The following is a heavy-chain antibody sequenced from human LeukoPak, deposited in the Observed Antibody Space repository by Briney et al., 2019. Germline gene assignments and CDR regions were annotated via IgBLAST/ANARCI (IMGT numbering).Heavy chain of an antibody. CDR3: AKGGAVPGRDY. J-gene: IGHJ4*02. D-gene: IGHD6-19*01. Sequence: GGSLRLSCAASGFTFSSYAMHWVRQAPGKGLEWVAFISYDGSNKYYADSAKGRFTISRDNSKNTLYLQLNSLRADDTAVYYCAKGGAVPGRDYWGQGTLVTVSS. V-gene: IGHV3-30*04. CDR2: ISYDGSNK. CDR1: GFTFSSYA.